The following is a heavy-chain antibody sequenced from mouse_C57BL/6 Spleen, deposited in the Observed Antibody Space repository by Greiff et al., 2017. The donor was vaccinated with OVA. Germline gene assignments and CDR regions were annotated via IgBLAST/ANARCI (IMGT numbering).Heavy chain of an antibody. CDR3: AREGGDGYYRYFDY. J-gene: IGHJ2*01. V-gene: IGHV1-82*01. CDR2: IYPGDGDT. CDR1: GYAFSSSW. D-gene: IGHD2-3*01. Sequence: VQLQQSGPELVKPGASVKISCKASGYAFSSSWMNWVKQRPGKGLEWIGRIYPGDGDTNYNGKFKGKATLTADKSSSTAYMQLSSLTSEDSAVYFCAREGGDGYYRYFDYWGQGTTLTVSS.